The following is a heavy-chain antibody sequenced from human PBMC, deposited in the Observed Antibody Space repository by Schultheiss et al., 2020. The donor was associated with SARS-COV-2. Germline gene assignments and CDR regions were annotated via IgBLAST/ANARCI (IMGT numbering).Heavy chain of an antibody. J-gene: IGHJ4*02. CDR2: ISAYNGNT. Sequence: ASVKVSCKASGYTFTSYGISWVRQAPGQGLEWMGWISAYNGNTNYAQKLQGRVTMTTDTSTSTAYMELRSLRSDDTAVYYCERDSGYCSSTSCYNYFDYWGQGTLVTVSS. CDR3: ERDSGYCSSTSCYNYFDY. CDR1: GYTFTSYG. V-gene: IGHV1-18*01. D-gene: IGHD2-2*01.